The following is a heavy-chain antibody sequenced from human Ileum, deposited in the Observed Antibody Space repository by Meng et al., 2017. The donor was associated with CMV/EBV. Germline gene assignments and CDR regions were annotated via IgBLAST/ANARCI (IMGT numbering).Heavy chain of an antibody. V-gene: IGHV4-59*01. D-gene: IGHD1-1*01. CDR2: IYYRGTT. Sequence: GSLRLSCTVSGDSISPYYWSWIRQSPGKGPEWIGYIYYRGTTDYNPSLESRVTISLDTSKSQFSLKVTSVTAADTAIYDCARGKTINWYYFDYWGRGTPVTLSS. J-gene: IGHJ4*02. CDR3: ARGKTINWYYFDY. CDR1: GDSISPYY.